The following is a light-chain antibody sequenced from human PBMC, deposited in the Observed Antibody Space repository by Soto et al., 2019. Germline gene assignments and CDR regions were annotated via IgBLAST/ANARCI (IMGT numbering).Light chain of an antibody. CDR1: QSISSY. CDR3: PQGYSTPLT. Sequence: LQMTQSPSSLSASVGDRVTITCRASQSISSYLNWYQQKPGKAPKLLIYAASSLQSGVPSRFSGSGSGTDFTLTISSLQPEEFAIYYCPQGYSTPLTFGGGTKVDIK. J-gene: IGKJ4*01. V-gene: IGKV1-39*01. CDR2: AAS.